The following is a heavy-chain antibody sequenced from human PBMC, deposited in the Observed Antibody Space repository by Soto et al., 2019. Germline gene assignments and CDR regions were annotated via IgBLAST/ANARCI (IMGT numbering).Heavy chain of an antibody. CDR3: ARVGEDIVATSKDAFDI. CDR1: GFTFSDYY. CDR2: ISSSSSYT. V-gene: IGHV3-11*06. D-gene: IGHD5-12*01. Sequence: QVQLVESGGGLVKPGGSLRLSCAASGFTFSDYYMSWIRQAPGKGLAWVSYISSSSSYTNYAASVKGRFTISRDNAKNSLYLELNSLRAADTAVYYCARVGEDIVATSKDAFDIWGQGTMVTVSS. J-gene: IGHJ3*02.